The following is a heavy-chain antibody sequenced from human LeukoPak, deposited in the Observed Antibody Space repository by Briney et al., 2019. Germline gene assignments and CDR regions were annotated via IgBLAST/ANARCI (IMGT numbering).Heavy chain of an antibody. CDR2: FDPEDGET. D-gene: IGHD3-10*01. J-gene: IGHJ4*02. CDR1: GYTLTELS. CDR3: ATEENYYGSGSREYYFDY. Sequence: ASVKVSCKVSGYTLTELSMHWVRQAPGKGLEWMGGFDPEDGETIYAQKFQGRVTMTEDTSTDTAYMGLSSLRSEDTAVYYCATEENYYGSGSREYYFDYWGQGTLVTVSS. V-gene: IGHV1-24*01.